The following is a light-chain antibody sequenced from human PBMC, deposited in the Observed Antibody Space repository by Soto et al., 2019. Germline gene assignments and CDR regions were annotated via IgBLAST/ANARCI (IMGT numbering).Light chain of an antibody. CDR2: DVS. J-gene: IGLJ1*01. Sequence: QSALTQPASVSGSPGQSITISCTGTSSDVGGYNYVSWYQQHPGKAPKLMIYDVSNRPSGVSIRFSGSKSGNTASLTISGLQAEDEADYSGSSYTSSSTRVFGTGTKLTVL. CDR1: SSDVGGYNY. V-gene: IGLV2-14*01. CDR3: SSYTSSSTRV.